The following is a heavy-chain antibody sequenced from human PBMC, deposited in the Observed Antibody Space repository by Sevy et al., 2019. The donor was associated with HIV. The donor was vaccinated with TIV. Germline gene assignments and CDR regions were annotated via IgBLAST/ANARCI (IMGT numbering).Heavy chain of an antibody. CDR2: IYAGGST. J-gene: IGHJ4*02. Sequence: GGSLRLSCVASGLSVSRNYLSWVRQAPGKGLEWVSVIYAGGSTYYADSVKGRFTVSRDKAKNTLYLQMNSLRAEDTAVYYCVKEVSQYSYSDYWGQGTLVTVSS. D-gene: IGHD5-18*01. CDR3: VKEVSQYSYSDY. CDR1: GLSVSRNY. V-gene: IGHV3-53*01.